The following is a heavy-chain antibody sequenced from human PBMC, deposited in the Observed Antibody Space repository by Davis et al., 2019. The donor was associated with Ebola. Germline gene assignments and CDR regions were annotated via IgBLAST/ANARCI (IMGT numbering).Heavy chain of an antibody. CDR3: ARGITMVRGVYWFDP. CDR2: IYSGGST. Sequence: PGGSLRLSCAASGFTVSSNYMSWVRQAPGKGLEWVSVIYSGGSTYYADSVKGRFTISRDNSKNTLYLQMNSLRAEDTAVYYCARGITMVRGVYWFDPWGQGTLVTVSS. J-gene: IGHJ5*02. V-gene: IGHV3-53*01. CDR1: GFTVSSNY. D-gene: IGHD3-10*01.